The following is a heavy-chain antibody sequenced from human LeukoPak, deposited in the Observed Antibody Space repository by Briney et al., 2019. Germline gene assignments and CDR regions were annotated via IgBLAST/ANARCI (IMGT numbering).Heavy chain of an antibody. V-gene: IGHV3-21*01. CDR1: GFTFSSYS. J-gene: IGHJ5*02. CDR3: ATPPNWFDP. Sequence: KPGGSLRLSCAASGFTFSSYSMNWVRQAPGKGLEWVSSISSSSSYIHSADSVRGRFTISRDNAKNSLYLQMNSLRAEDTAVYYCATPPNWFDPWGQGTLVTVSS. CDR2: ISSSSSYI.